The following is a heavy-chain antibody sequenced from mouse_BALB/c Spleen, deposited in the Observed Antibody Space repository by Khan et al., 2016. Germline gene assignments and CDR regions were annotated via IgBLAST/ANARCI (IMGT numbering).Heavy chain of an antibody. Sequence: EVELVESGGGLVKPGGSLKLSCAASGFTFSSYAMSWVRQTPEKRLEWVASISSGGSTYYPDRVKGRYTITRDNARNIMYLQMVSLSSEDTAMYYCARENGYDYFDYWGQGTTLTVSS. J-gene: IGHJ2*01. V-gene: IGHV5-6-5*01. CDR3: ARENGYDYFDY. D-gene: IGHD2-2*01. CDR1: GFTFSSYA. CDR2: ISSGGST.